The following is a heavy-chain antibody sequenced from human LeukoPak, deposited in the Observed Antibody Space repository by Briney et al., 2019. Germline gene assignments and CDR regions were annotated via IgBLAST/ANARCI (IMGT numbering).Heavy chain of an antibody. CDR1: GFTFSTYW. J-gene: IGHJ4*02. Sequence: QPGGSLILSCAASGFTFSTYWMGWVRQAPGKGLEWVVNIKQDGSEKYYVDSVKGRFTISRDNAKNSLYLQMNSLRAEDTAMYYCARDSAGNDYWGQGTLVTVCS. D-gene: IGHD6-13*01. CDR2: IKQDGSEK. V-gene: IGHV3-7*01. CDR3: ARDSAGNDY.